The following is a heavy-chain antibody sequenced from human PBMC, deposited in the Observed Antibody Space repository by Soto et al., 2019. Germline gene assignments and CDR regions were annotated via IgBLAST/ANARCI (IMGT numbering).Heavy chain of an antibody. CDR3: AAGGGLPRYY. V-gene: IGHV4-28*01. D-gene: IGHD5-12*01. CDR2: IYYSGST. Sequence: SETLSLTXAVSGYSISSSNWWGWIRQPPGKGLEWIGYIYYSGSTYYNPSLKSRVTISVDRSKNQFSLKLSSVTAADTAVYYCAAGGGLPRYYWGQGTLVTVSS. CDR1: GYSISSSNW. J-gene: IGHJ4*02.